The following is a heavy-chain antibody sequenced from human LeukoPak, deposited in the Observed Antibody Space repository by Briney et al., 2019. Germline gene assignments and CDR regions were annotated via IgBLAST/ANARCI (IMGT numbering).Heavy chain of an antibody. V-gene: IGHV3-23*01. D-gene: IGHD2-2*01. CDR2: ISGSGGST. CDR3: AKPTCSSTSCYSRMDAFDI. Sequence: GGSLRLSCAASGFTFSSYAMSWVRQAPGKGLEWVSAISGSGGSTYYADSVKGRFTISRDNSRNTLYLQMNSLRAEDTAVYYCAKPTCSSTSCYSRMDAFDIWGQGTMVTVSS. CDR1: GFTFSSYA. J-gene: IGHJ3*02.